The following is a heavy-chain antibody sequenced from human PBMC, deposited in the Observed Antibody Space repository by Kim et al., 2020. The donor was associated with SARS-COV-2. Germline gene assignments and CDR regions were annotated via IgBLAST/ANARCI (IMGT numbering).Heavy chain of an antibody. J-gene: IGHJ3*02. CDR1: GFTFSSHG. V-gene: IGHV3-23*01. Sequence: GGSLRLSCAASGFTFSSHGMTWVRQAPGKGLKWVSVISGSTGNTYYADSVKGRFTISRDNSKNTLFLQMNSLRAEDTAVYYCAKLLSGHDAFDIWGQGTMVTVSS. CDR3: AKLLSGHDAFDI. CDR2: ISGSTGNT. D-gene: IGHD3-16*01.